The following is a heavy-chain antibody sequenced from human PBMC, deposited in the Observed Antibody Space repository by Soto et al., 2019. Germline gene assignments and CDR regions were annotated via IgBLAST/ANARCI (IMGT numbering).Heavy chain of an antibody. V-gene: IGHV4-38-2*02. CDR2: IYHSGST. J-gene: IGHJ4*02. CDR3: ARDHYYDSSGYNSFDY. CDR1: GDSSISGYY. D-gene: IGHD3-22*01. Sequence: ETLSHTCAVSGDSSISGYYWGWIRQTPGKGLEWIGSIYHSGSTYYNPSLKSRVTISVDTSKNQFSLKLSSVTAADTAVYYCARDHYYDSSGYNSFDYWGQGTLVTV.